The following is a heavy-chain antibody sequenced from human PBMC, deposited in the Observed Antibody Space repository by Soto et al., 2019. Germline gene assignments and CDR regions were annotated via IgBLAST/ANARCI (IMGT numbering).Heavy chain of an antibody. V-gene: IGHV3-30*18. J-gene: IGHJ5*02. D-gene: IGHD2-2*01. CDR2: ISYDGSNK. Sequence: QVQLVESGGGVVQPGMSLRLSCAASGFTFSSYRMHWVRQAPGKGLEWVAVISYDGSNKYYADSVKGRFTISRENSENTLYLQINSLRAEDTAVYYCAKDSDEYKLLFYTNCFDPWGQGTLVTVSS. CDR3: AKDSDEYKLLFYTNCFDP. CDR1: GFTFSSYR.